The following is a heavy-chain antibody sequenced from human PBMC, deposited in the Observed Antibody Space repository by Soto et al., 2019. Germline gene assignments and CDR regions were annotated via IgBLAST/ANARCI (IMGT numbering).Heavy chain of an antibody. J-gene: IGHJ3*02. Sequence: PGGSLRLSCAASGFTFSSYAMNWVRQAPGKGLEWVSGITKTGRSTFIADSVRGRFTISRDNLKNIMYLQMNSLRVDDTALYYCTKDGDAYDFAFDKWGQGTMVTVSS. CDR1: GFTFSSYA. V-gene: IGHV3-23*01. CDR3: TKDGDAYDFAFDK. D-gene: IGHD3-3*01. CDR2: ITKTGRST.